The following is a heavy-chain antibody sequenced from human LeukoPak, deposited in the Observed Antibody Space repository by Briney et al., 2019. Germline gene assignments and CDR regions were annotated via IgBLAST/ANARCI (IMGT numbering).Heavy chain of an antibody. CDR1: GFTVSSNY. Sequence: GGSLRLSCAASGFTVSSNYMSWVRQAPGKGLEWVSVIYSGGSTYYADSVKGRFTISRDNSKNTLYLQMNSLRAEDTAVYYCARAHFGEPVRLDYWGQGTLVTVSS. D-gene: IGHD3-10*01. CDR3: ARAHFGEPVRLDY. V-gene: IGHV3-53*01. CDR2: IYSGGST. J-gene: IGHJ4*02.